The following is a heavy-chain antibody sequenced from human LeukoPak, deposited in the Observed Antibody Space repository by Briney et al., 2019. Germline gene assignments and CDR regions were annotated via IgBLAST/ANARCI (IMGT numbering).Heavy chain of an antibody. Sequence: RPSETLSLTCAVSGYSISSGYYWGWIRQPPGKGLEWIGNIYHSGSTYYNPSLKSRVTMSVDTSKNQFSLKLSSVTAADTAVYYCARRRSTFFDYWGQGTLVTVSS. J-gene: IGHJ4*02. CDR2: IYHSGST. CDR3: ARRRSTFFDY. V-gene: IGHV4-38-2*01. CDR1: GYSISSGYY.